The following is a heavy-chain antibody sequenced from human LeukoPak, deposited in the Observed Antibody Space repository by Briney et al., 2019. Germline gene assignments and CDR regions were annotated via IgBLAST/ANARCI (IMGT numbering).Heavy chain of an antibody. CDR2: ISGSGGGT. V-gene: IGHV3-23*01. CDR3: AKEYYYGSGSYSPYYFDY. Sequence: QPRGSLRLSCAASGFSFSSYAMSWVRQAPGKGLEWVSAISGSGGGTYYADSVKGRFTISRDNSKNTLYLQMNSLRAEDTAVYYCAKEYYYGSGSYSPYYFDYWGQGTLVTVSS. J-gene: IGHJ4*02. D-gene: IGHD3-10*01. CDR1: GFSFSSYA.